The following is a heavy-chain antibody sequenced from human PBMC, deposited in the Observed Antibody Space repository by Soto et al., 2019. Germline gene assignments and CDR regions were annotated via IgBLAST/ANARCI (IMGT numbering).Heavy chain of an antibody. V-gene: IGHV3-30*18. J-gene: IGHJ4*02. Sequence: GGSLRLSCAASGFTFSSYGMHWVLQAPGKWLEWVAVISYDGSNKYYADSVKGRFTISRDNSKNTLYLQMNSLRAEDTAVYYCAKDFVGGFYDFWSGYDYWGQGTLVTVSS. CDR3: AKDFVGGFYDFWSGYDY. CDR2: ISYDGSNK. D-gene: IGHD3-3*01. CDR1: GFTFSSYG.